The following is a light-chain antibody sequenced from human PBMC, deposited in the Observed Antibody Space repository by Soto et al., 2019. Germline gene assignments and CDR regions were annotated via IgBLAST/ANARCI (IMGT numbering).Light chain of an antibody. CDR1: QSIRNY. CDR3: QQRSNWPPYT. CDR2: DTS. J-gene: IGKJ5*01. V-gene: IGKV3-11*01. Sequence: EVVLTQSPATLSLSPGERATLSCRASQSIRNYLAWYQHKPGQTPRLLIYDTSTRATGVPTRFSGSRSGAEFTLTINSLQSEDFAVYYCQQRSNWPPYTFGQGTRLEIK.